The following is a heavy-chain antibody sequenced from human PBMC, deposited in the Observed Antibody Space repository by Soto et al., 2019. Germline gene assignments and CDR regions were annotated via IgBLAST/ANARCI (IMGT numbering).Heavy chain of an antibody. V-gene: IGHV4-31*03. D-gene: IGHD6-19*01. J-gene: IGHJ3*02. Sequence: SETLSLTCTVSGGSISSGGYYWGWIRQHPGKGLEWIGYIYYSGSTYYSPSLKSRVTISVDTSKNQFSLKLSSVTAADTAVYYCARDPGSGWYGAGAFDIWGQGTMVTVSS. CDR2: IYYSGST. CDR3: ARDPGSGWYGAGAFDI. CDR1: GGSISSGGYY.